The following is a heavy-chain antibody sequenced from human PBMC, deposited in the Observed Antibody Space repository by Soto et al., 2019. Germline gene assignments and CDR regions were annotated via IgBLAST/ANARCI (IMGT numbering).Heavy chain of an antibody. J-gene: IGHJ4*02. V-gene: IGHV3-7*01. CDR2: IKQDGSEK. D-gene: IGHD6-19*01. CDR1: GFTFSSYW. CDR3: ARGGIGWYFIVYYFDY. Sequence: HPGGSLKLCCAACGFTFSSYWMSWVRQAPGKGLEWVANIKQDGSEKYYVDSVKGRFTISRDNAKNSLYLQMNSLRAEDTAVYYCARGGIGWYFIVYYFDYWGQGTLVTVSS.